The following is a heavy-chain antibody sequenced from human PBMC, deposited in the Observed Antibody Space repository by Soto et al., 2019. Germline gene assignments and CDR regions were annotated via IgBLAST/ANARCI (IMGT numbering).Heavy chain of an antibody. Sequence: GGSLRLSCAASGFTFSRDWMHWVRQAPGKGLVWVSRINSDGSSTFSADSVKGRFTISRDNAKNTLYLQMNSLRAEDTAVYYCAREGVGYSYGNFDYWGQGTLVPVSS. J-gene: IGHJ4*02. CDR3: AREGVGYSYGNFDY. V-gene: IGHV3-74*01. D-gene: IGHD5-18*01. CDR2: INSDGSST. CDR1: GFTFSRDW.